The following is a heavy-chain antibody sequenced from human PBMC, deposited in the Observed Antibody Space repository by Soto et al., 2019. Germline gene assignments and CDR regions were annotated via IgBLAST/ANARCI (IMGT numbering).Heavy chain of an antibody. D-gene: IGHD3-10*01. CDR2: IYPSGAA. J-gene: IGHJ6*03. V-gene: IGHV4-30-2*01. CDR3: ARAVFSSILYIDF. CDR1: GDSISSRGYT. Sequence: QLQLQESGSGLVKPFQTLSLTCGISGDSISSRGYTWTWIRQPPGKGLEWIGYIYPSGAAYYNPSRKSRVTISLETSKNRFSLNVKSATAADTAVYYCARAVFSSILYIDFWGQGTTVTVSS.